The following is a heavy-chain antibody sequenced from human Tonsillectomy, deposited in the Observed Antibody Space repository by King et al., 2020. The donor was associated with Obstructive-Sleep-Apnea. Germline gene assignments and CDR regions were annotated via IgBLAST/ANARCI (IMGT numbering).Heavy chain of an antibody. V-gene: IGHV4-31*03. CDR2: ISYSADA. J-gene: IGHJ4*02. CDR1: GGSISSGGYF. CDR3: ARVPYHSSGYGYFDY. D-gene: IGHD3-22*01. Sequence: VQLQESGPGLVKPSQTLSLTCTVSGGSISSGGYFWSWIRQHPGKGLDFIVYISYSADASYNPSLTSRLTISVDTTNNHFSLKLSSVTAADTAVYYCARVPYHSSGYGYFDYWGQGNMVTVSS.